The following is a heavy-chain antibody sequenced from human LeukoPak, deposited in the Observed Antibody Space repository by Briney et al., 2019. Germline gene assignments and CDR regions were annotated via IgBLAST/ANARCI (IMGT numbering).Heavy chain of an antibody. CDR2: IYYSGST. CDR3: ARHKLPGDWFDP. V-gene: IGHV4-39*07. CDR1: GGSISSSSYY. D-gene: IGHD5-24*01. Sequence: SETLSLTCTVSGGSISSSSYYWGWIRQPPGKGLEWIGSIYYSGSTYYNPSLNSRVTISVDTSKNQFSLKLSSVTAADTAVYYCARHKLPGDWFDPWGQGTLVTVSS. J-gene: IGHJ5*02.